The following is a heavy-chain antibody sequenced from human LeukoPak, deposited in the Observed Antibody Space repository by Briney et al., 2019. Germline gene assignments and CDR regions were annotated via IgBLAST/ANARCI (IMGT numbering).Heavy chain of an antibody. CDR2: IYNDGRT. D-gene: IGHD3-22*01. V-gene: IGHV3-53*01. Sequence: GGSLRLSCAASGFTVNNKYMTWVRQAPGKGLEWVSLIYNDGRTYYADSVKGRCTISRDNLKNVLYLQMNSLKVEDTALYYCARGLFLSSYLDAFDIWGQGTVVTVSS. CDR1: GFTVNNKY. J-gene: IGHJ3*02. CDR3: ARGLFLSSYLDAFDI.